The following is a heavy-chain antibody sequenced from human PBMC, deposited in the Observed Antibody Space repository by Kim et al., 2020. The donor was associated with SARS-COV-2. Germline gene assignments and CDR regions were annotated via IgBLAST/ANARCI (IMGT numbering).Heavy chain of an antibody. Sequence: GGSLRLSCAASGFTFGSYSMNWVRQAPGKGLEWVLYFSSISSTIYYAAPVKGRFTTSRDNAKNSLYLQMNSLKDEDTAVYYCGREGIVVVIREYYYYGMDVWGQGTTVTVSS. CDR1: GFTFGSYS. CDR3: GREGIVVVIREYYYYGMDV. CDR2: FSSISSTI. J-gene: IGHJ6*02. D-gene: IGHD3-22*01. V-gene: IGHV3-48*02.